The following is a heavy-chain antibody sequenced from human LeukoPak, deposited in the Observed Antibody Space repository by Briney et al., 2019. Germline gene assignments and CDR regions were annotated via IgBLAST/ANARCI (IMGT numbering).Heavy chain of an antibody. Sequence: GESLKISCKGSGSSFTSYWIGWVRQLPGRGLEWMGIIYPGDSDTRYSPSFQGQVTISADKSISTAYLQWSSLKASDTAMYYCARLTGYCSSTSCYNNWFDPWGQGTLVTVSS. J-gene: IGHJ5*02. CDR3: ARLTGYCSSTSCYNNWFDP. D-gene: IGHD2-2*02. CDR2: IYPGDSDT. CDR1: GSSFTSYW. V-gene: IGHV5-51*01.